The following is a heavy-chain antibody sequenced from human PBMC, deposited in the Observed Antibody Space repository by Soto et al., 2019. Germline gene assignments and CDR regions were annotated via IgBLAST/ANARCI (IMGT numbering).Heavy chain of an antibody. CDR1: DHTFTYYG. V-gene: IGHV1-18*01. D-gene: IGHD2-8*02. CDR3: AATGGHYFGLDV. J-gene: IGHJ6*02. CDR2: ISGYNGNT. Sequence: QVQLLQSGGEVKKPGASVKVSCNCSDHTFTYYGINWVRRAPGQGLEWMGWISGYNGNTKYSQKFQDRVTMSADTSTRTAFMEMRRLTSDDTAVYFCAATGGHYFGLDVWGQGTTVTVSS.